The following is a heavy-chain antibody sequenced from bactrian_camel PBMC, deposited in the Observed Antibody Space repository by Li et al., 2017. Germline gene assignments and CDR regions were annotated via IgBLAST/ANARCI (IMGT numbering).Heavy chain of an antibody. D-gene: IGHD5*01. CDR2: MHTPDSDT. CDR1: GSIYSECT. V-gene: IGHV3S54*01. Sequence: QVQLVESGGGSVQAGGSLRLSCVTSGSIYSECTMGWYRQAPGKEREGVAAMHTPDSDTYYADSVKGRFTLSRDNDKNTVYLEMNDLNTEDTAMYYCAASRYGCCYPIFIYEYHIWGQGTQVTVS. CDR3: AASRYGCCYPIFIYEYHI. J-gene: IGHJ4*01.